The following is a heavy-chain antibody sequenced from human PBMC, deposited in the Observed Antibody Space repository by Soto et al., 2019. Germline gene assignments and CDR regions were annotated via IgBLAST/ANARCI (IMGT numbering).Heavy chain of an antibody. V-gene: IGHV5-51*01. CDR3: ARHGSSGWYRVAPRFDY. D-gene: IGHD6-19*01. Sequence: GESLKISCKGSGYSFPSHWIGWVRQMPGKGLEWMGIIYPGDSDTRYSPSFQGQVSISVDKSISTAYLQWSSLEASDTAIYYCARHGSSGWYRVAPRFDYWGQGTPVTVSS. J-gene: IGHJ4*02. CDR1: GYSFPSHW. CDR2: IYPGDSDT.